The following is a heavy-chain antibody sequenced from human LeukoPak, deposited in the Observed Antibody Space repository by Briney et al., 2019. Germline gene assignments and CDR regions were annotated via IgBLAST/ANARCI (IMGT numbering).Heavy chain of an antibody. Sequence: ASVKFPFKASGYTFTGYYLHWVRQAPGQGLDWMGWISPNSGDTHYAQKFQGRVTMTGDTSISTAYMELSSLRSDDTAVYYCARNLEAVAGTVWGQGTIITVTS. J-gene: IGHJ1*01. CDR1: GYTFTGYY. D-gene: IGHD6-19*01. CDR3: ARNLEAVAGTV. V-gene: IGHV1-2*02. CDR2: ISPNSGDT.